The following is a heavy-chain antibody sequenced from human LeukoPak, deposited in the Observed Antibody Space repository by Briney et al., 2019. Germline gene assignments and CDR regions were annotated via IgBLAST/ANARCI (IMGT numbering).Heavy chain of an antibody. CDR1: GSTFSSNG. J-gene: IGHJ6*03. CDR3: ARDSNNYYSYMDV. CDR2: IMQDASET. D-gene: IGHD3-3*02. Sequence: GGSRRLSCAASGSTFSSNGMSGVRQSPGKGREGGGKIMQDASETYYVDSVKGRSTISRDNAKNSLYLQMNSMRAEDTSLYYCARDSNNYYSYMDVWGKGTTVTVSS. V-gene: IGHV3-7*01.